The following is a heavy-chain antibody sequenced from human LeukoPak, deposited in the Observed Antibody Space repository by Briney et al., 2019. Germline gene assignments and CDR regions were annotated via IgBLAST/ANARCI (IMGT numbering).Heavy chain of an antibody. V-gene: IGHV3-48*03. CDR1: GFTFSSYE. D-gene: IGHD3-10*01. CDR3: ASHRITMVRGDPDFAGY. CDR2: ISSSGSTI. J-gene: IGHJ4*02. Sequence: PGGSLRLSCAASGFTFSSYEMNWVRQAPGKGLEWVSYISSSGSTIYYADSVKGRFTISRDNAKNSLYLQMNSLRAEDTAVYYCASHRITMVRGDPDFAGYWGQGTLVTVSS.